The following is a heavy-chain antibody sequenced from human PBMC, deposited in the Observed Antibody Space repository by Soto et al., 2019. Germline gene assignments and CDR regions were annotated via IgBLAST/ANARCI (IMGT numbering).Heavy chain of an antibody. CDR2: IYHSGST. D-gene: IGHD1-26*01. V-gene: IGHV4-4*02. Sequence: QVQLQESGPGRVKPSGTLSLTCAVSGGSISSSNWWNWVRQPPGKGLEWIGEIYHSGSTNYNPSLKSRVTISVDKSKNQFSLKLTSVTAADTAVYYCARVTPPRWELPVDPMGAFDIWGQGTMVTVSS. CDR3: ARVTPPRWELPVDPMGAFDI. J-gene: IGHJ3*02. CDR1: GGSISSSNW.